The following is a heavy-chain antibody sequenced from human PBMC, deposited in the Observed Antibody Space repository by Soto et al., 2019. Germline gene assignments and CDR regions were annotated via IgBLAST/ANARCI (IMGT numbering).Heavy chain of an antibody. D-gene: IGHD3-9*01. CDR2: IYPGDSDT. J-gene: IGHJ3*02. CDR3: ARRGSATYRNGFVWGLTNDFDI. V-gene: IGHV5-51*01. Sequence: EVQLVQSGAEVKKSGESLKISCKGSGYTFTNYWIAWVRQMPGKGLEWMGLIYPGDSDTKYSPSFQGHVTVSVDKSISTAYLHWNSLKASDTAMYYCARRGSATYRNGFVWGLTNDFDIWGQGTMVTVSS. CDR1: GYTFTNYW.